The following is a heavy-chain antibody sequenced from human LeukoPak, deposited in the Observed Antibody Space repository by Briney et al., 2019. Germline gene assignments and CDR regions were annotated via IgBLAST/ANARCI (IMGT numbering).Heavy chain of an antibody. J-gene: IGHJ4*02. V-gene: IGHV1-18*01. Sequence: WASVKVSCKASGYTFTSYGISWVRQAPGQGLEWMGWISAYNGNTNYAQTLQGRVTMTTDTSTSTAYMELRSLRSDDTAVYYCARDRPSESSGWDFDYWGQGTLVTVSS. CDR2: ISAYNGNT. CDR3: ARDRPSESSGWDFDY. CDR1: GYTFTSYG. D-gene: IGHD6-19*01.